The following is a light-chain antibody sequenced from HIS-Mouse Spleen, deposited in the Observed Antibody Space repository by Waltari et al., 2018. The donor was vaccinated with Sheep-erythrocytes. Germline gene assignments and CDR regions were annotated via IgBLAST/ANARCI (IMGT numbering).Light chain of an antibody. Sequence: SYELTQPPSVSVSPGQTASIPCSGDKLGDKYACWYQQKPCQSPVLVIYQGSKRPSGIPERFSGSNSGNTATLTISGTQAMDEADYYCQAWDSSTAVFGGGTKLTVL. V-gene: IGLV3-1*01. CDR1: KLGDKY. J-gene: IGLJ2*01. CDR2: QGS. CDR3: QAWDSSTAV.